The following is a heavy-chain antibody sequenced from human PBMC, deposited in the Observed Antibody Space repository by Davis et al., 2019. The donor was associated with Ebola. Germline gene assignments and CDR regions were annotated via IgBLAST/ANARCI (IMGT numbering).Heavy chain of an antibody. CDR1: GLSLSSLG. D-gene: IGHD3-22*01. CDR2: IKKDGVQK. CDR3: AKLVSGY. V-gene: IGHV3-7*03. J-gene: IGHJ4*02. Sequence: GESLNISCAASGLSLSSLGMSWVRQAPGKGLEWVATIKKDGVQKYYVGSVKGRFIISRDNAKNSLYLQMNSLRDEDTAVYYCAKLVSGYWGQGTLVSVSS.